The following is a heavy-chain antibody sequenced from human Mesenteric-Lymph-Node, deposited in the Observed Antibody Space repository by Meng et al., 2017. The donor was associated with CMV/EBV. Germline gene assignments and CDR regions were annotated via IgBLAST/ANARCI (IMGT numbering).Heavy chain of an antibody. CDR2: INAGNGNT. CDR3: ARMDSGWYGDY. Sequence: SCTASGYTFTSYAMHWVRQAPGQRLEWMGWINAGNGNTKYSQKFQGRVTITRDTSASTAYMELSSLRSEDTAVYYCARMDSGWYGDYWGQGTLVTVSS. J-gene: IGHJ4*02. CDR1: GYTFTSYA. V-gene: IGHV1-3*01. D-gene: IGHD6-19*01.